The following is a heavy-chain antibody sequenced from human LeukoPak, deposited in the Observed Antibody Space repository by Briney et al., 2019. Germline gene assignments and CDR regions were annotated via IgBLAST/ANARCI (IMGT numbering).Heavy chain of an antibody. CDR2: IYTSGST. J-gene: IGHJ3*01. CDR1: GGSFSGYY. CDR3: ARWGTGNAFDF. D-gene: IGHD3/OR15-3a*01. V-gene: IGHV4-59*10. Sequence: PSETLSLTCAVYGGSFSGYYWSWIRQPAGKGLEWIGRIYTSGSTNYNPSLKSRVTMSVDTSKNQFSLKLSSVTAADTAVYYCARWGTGNAFDFWGQGTMVTVSS.